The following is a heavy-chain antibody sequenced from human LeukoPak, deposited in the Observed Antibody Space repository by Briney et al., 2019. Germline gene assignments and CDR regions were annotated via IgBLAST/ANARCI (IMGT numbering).Heavy chain of an antibody. CDR3: TTYSYYDFWSGYYY. J-gene: IGHJ4*02. Sequence: GGSLRLSCAASGFTFRNAWMSWVRQAPSKGLEWVGRIKSETDGGTTDYAAPVKRRFTISRDDSKNTLYLQMNSLKTEDTAVYYCTTYSYYDFWSGYYYWGQGTLVTVSS. CDR2: IKSETDGGTT. CDR1: GFTFRNAW. V-gene: IGHV3-15*01. D-gene: IGHD3-3*01.